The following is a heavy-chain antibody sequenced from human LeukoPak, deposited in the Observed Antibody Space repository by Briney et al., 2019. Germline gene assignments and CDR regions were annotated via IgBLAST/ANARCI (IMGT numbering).Heavy chain of an antibody. Sequence: GGSLRLSCAASGFTFSSYAMSWVRQAPGKGLEWVSAISGSGGSTYYADSVKGRFTISRDNSKNTLYLQMNSLRAEDTAVYYCAKGGDGYSYGYDYYYYMDVWGKGTTVTVSS. V-gene: IGHV3-23*01. CDR1: GFTFSSYA. J-gene: IGHJ6*03. D-gene: IGHD5-18*01. CDR3: AKGGDGYSYGYDYYYYMDV. CDR2: ISGSGGST.